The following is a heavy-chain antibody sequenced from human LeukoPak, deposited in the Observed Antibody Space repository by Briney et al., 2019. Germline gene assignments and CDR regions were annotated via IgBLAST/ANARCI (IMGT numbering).Heavy chain of an antibody. Sequence: PGGSLRLSCAASGFTFSDYYMSWIRQAPGKGLEWVSCISSGGGTIYYADSVKGRFTNSRDNAKNSLYLQINSLRAEDTAVYYCARRRDGYPPYYWGQGTLVTVSS. CDR1: GFTFSDYY. J-gene: IGHJ4*02. CDR2: ISSGGGTI. D-gene: IGHD5-24*01. CDR3: ARRRDGYPPYY. V-gene: IGHV3-11*01.